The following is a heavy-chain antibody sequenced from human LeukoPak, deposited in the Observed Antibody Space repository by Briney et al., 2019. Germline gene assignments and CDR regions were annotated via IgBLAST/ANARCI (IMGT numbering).Heavy chain of an antibody. CDR1: GGSISSYY. Sequence: PSETLSLTCTVSGGSISSYYWSWIRQPPGKGLEWIGYIYYSGSTNYNPSLKSRVTISVDTSKNQFSLKLSSVTAADTAVFYCARHKAMVTFGGVIVKSVADYWGQGALVTVSS. CDR3: ARHKAMVTFGGVIVKSVADY. CDR2: IYYSGST. J-gene: IGHJ4*02. V-gene: IGHV4-59*08. D-gene: IGHD3-16*02.